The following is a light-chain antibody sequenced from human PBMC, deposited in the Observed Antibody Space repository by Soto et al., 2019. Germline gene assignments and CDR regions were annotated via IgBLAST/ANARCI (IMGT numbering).Light chain of an antibody. J-gene: IGLJ1*01. V-gene: IGLV1-44*01. CDR2: SNN. CDR3: AAWDDSLNGFYV. Sequence: QSALTQPPSASGTPGQRVTISCSGSSSNIGSNTVNWYQQLPGTAPKLLIYSNNQRPSGVPDRFSGSKSGTSASLAISGLRSEDEADYYCAAWDDSLNGFYVFGTGTKVTLL. CDR1: SSNIGSNT.